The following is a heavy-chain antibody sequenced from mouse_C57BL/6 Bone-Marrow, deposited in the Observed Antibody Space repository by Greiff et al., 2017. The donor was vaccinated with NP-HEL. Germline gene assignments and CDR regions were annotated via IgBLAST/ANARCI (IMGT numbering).Heavy chain of an antibody. V-gene: IGHV3-6*01. CDR1: GYSITSGYY. J-gene: IGHJ3*01. CDR3: AGSNYVGFAY. CDR2: ISYDGSN. D-gene: IGHD2-5*01. Sequence: EVQLVESGPGLVKPSQSLSLPCSVTGYSITSGYYWNWIRQFPGNKLEWMGYISYDGSNNYNPSLKNRISITRDTSKNQFFLKLNSVTTEDTATYYCAGSNYVGFAYWGQGTLVTVSA.